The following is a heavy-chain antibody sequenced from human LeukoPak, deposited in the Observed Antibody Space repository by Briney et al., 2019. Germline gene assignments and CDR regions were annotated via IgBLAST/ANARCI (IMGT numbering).Heavy chain of an antibody. CDR1: GYTFSGYF. CDR3: ARDLSSTPHRELDH. J-gene: IGHJ4*02. CDR2: INAGSGDT. V-gene: IGHV1-2*06. D-gene: IGHD1-1*01. Sequence: ASVKVSCKTSGYTFSGYFVHWVRQAPGQGLEWMGRINAGSGDTEFAQKFQGRVTMTRDTFVSTAYMEVSGLTSDDTAIYYCARDLSSTPHRELDHWGQGTLVTVSS.